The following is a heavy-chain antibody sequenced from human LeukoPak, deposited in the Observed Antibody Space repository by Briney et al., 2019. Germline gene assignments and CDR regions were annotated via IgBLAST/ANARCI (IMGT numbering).Heavy chain of an antibody. V-gene: IGHV1-24*01. CDR3: ARSGVGDAFDI. J-gene: IGHJ3*02. D-gene: IGHD3-10*01. CDR2: FDPEDGES. Sequence: GASVKVSCKVSGYTLTELSIHWGRHAPGQGLERMGGFDPEDGESIYAQKCQGRVTMTEDTSTDTAYMELSSLRSEDTAVYYCARSGVGDAFDIWGQGTMVTVSS. CDR1: GYTLTELS.